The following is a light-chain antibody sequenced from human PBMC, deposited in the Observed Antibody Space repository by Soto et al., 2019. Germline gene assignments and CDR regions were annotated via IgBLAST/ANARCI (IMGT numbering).Light chain of an antibody. CDR3: SPYTSTSTYV. J-gene: IGLJ1*01. V-gene: IGLV2-14*01. Sequence: QTALTQPASVSGSPGQSITISCTGTITDVGGYNFVSWYQQHPGKAPQLMIYEVSNRPSGVSNRFSGSKSGNTASLTISGLQAEDEADYYCSPYTSTSTYVFGTGTKVTVL. CDR1: ITDVGGYNF. CDR2: EVS.